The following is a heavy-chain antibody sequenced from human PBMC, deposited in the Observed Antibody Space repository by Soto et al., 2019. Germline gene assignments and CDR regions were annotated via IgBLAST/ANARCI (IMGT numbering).Heavy chain of an antibody. D-gene: IGHD3-3*01. J-gene: IGHJ4*02. CDR2: IWYDGSNK. Sequence: GGSLRLCCPRFGLAFSCHCMPWVQQAPGKGLEWVEVIWYDGSNKYYADSVKGRFTISRDNSKNTLYLQMNSLRAEDTAVYYCARDRRYDFWSGSLDYWGQGTLLTVSS. CDR3: ARDRRYDFWSGSLDY. V-gene: IGHV3-33*01. CDR1: GLAFSCHC.